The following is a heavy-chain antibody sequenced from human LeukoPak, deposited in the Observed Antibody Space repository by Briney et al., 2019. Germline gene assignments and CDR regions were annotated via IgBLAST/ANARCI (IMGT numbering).Heavy chain of an antibody. J-gene: IGHJ4*02. D-gene: IGHD1-26*01. CDR2: IYYSGST. Sequence: PSETLSLTCTVSGGSISSSSYYWGWIRQPPGKGLEWIGSIYYSGSTYYNPSLKSRVTISVDTSKTQFSLKLSSVTAADTAVYYCARIVGPGRFLVEYVYWGQGTLVTVSS. CDR1: GGSISSSSYY. CDR3: ARIVGPGRFLVEYVY. V-gene: IGHV4-39*07.